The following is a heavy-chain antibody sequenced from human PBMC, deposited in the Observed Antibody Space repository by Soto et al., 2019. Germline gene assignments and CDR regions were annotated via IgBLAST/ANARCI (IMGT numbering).Heavy chain of an antibody. CDR3: ARVYCSSTSCYSYYYYGMDV. Sequence: GASLKVFCKASGGTVSSYAISWLRQAPGQGLEWMGGIIPIFGTANYAQKFQGRVTITADESTSTAYMELSSLRSEDTAVYYCARVYCSSTSCYSYYYYGMDVWGQGTTVTVSS. V-gene: IGHV1-69*13. J-gene: IGHJ6*02. D-gene: IGHD2-2*02. CDR2: IIPIFGTA. CDR1: GGTVSSYA.